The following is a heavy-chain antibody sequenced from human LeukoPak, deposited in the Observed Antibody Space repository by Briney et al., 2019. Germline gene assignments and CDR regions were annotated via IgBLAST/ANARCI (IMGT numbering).Heavy chain of an antibody. CDR1: GFTFSSYG. D-gene: IGHD4-17*01. J-gene: IGHJ4*02. V-gene: IGHV3-30*02. CDR2: IRYDGSNK. Sequence: WGSLRLSCAASGFTFSSYGMHWVRQAPGKGLEWVAFIRYDGSNKYYADSVKGRFTISRDNSKNTLYLQMNSLRAEGTAVYYCAKDNYDYGDYDGGDYWGQGTPVTVSS. CDR3: AKDNYDYGDYDGGDY.